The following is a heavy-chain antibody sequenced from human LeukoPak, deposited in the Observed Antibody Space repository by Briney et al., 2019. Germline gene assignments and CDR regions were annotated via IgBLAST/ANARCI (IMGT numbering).Heavy chain of an antibody. CDR1: GGSISSGDYY. CDR3: ARSPSGYRFDY. V-gene: IGHV4-61*08. D-gene: IGHD3-22*01. Sequence: SQTLSLTCTVSGGSISSGDYYWSWIRQLPGKGLEWIGYIYYSGSTNYNPSLKSRVTISLDASKNQFSLKLSSVTAADTAVYFCARSPSGYRFDYWGQRTLVTVSS. CDR2: IYYSGST. J-gene: IGHJ5*01.